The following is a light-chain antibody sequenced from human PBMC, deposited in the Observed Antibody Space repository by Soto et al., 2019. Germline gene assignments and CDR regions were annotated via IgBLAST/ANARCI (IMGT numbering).Light chain of an antibody. CDR3: QQHVDWPPLT. CDR2: GAS. V-gene: IGKV3-15*01. CDR1: RTISNN. Sequence: EIVMTQSPATLSVSPGDGATLSCRASRTISNNLAWYQPIPGQSPRLLIYGASTRATGVPARFSGSGSGTEFTLTISSLHSEDYAFYFCQQHVDWPPLTCGGGTTVEIK. J-gene: IGKJ4*01.